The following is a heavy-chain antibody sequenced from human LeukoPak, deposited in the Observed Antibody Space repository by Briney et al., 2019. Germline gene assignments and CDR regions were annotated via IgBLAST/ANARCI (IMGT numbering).Heavy chain of an antibody. CDR1: GGSISSSRYY. Sequence: SETLSLTCTVSGGSISSSRYYWGWIRQPPGKGLEWIGSIYYSGSTYYNPSLKSRVTIFVDTAKNQFSLKLSSVTAADTAVYYCARRPGNAFDIWGQGTMVTVSP. J-gene: IGHJ3*02. D-gene: IGHD1-26*01. CDR3: ARRPGNAFDI. V-gene: IGHV4-39*01. CDR2: IYYSGST.